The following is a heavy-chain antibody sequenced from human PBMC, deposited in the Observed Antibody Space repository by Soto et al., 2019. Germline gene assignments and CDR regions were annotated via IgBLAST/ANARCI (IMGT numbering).Heavy chain of an antibody. J-gene: IGHJ5*02. Sequence: QVHLVQSETEVKEPGASVTVSCKTSDSTFTGYTINWVRQAPGQGLEWLGWISSLNGNTNYARKYQGRLTMTTNTSATTAYMDIRSLRSDDTAVYFCARGTVPSGRWFGPWGQGTLVTVSS. CDR2: ISSLNGNT. V-gene: IGHV1-18*04. D-gene: IGHD3-10*01. CDR3: ARGTVPSGRWFGP. CDR1: DSTFTGYT.